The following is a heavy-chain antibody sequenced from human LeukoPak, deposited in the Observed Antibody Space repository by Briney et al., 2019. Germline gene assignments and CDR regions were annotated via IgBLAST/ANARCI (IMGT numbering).Heavy chain of an antibody. CDR3: ARDLYSSGWGYFDY. CDR1: GYSISSGYY. J-gene: IGHJ4*02. CDR2: IYHSGST. D-gene: IGHD6-19*01. Sequence: SETLSLTCTISGYSISSGYYWGWIRQPPGNGLEWIGSIYHSGSTYYNPSLKSRVTISLDTSENQFSLKLSSVTAADTAVYYCARDLYSSGWGYFDYWGQGTLVTVSS. V-gene: IGHV4-38-2*02.